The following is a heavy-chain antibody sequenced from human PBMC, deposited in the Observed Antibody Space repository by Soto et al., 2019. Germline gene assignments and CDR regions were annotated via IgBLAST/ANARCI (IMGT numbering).Heavy chain of an antibody. J-gene: IGHJ6*02. V-gene: IGHV4-30-4*01. D-gene: IGHD3-3*01. CDR3: ARESIFGVVHTPPTIVSGMDV. CDR1: GGSISSGDHY. Sequence: SETLSLTCTVSGGSISSGDHYWTWIRQPPGKGLESIGYIYYSGSAYYNPSLNSRATISLDTSKNQVSLKLASVTAADTAVYYCARESIFGVVHTPPTIVSGMDVWGQGTTVTVSS. CDR2: IYYSGSA.